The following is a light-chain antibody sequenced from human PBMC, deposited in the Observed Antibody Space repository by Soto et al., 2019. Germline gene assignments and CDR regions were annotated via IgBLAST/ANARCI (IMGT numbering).Light chain of an antibody. CDR2: AAS. V-gene: IGKV1-6*01. CDR1: QGIRND. Sequence: AIQMTQSPSSLSASVGDRVTITCRASQGIRNDLGWYQQKPGKAPKLLIYAASSLQSGVPSRFSVSVSGTDGTITISSLQKEDGSTYYCLQDYNYTRTFGQGTKVDIK. J-gene: IGKJ1*01. CDR3: LQDYNYTRT.